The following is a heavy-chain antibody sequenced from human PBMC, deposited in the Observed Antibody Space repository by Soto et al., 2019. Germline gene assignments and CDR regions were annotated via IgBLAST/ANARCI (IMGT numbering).Heavy chain of an antibody. V-gene: IGHV4-31*01. CDR1: CVPISRGGYF. CDR2: INYSGNT. CDR3: AGDEEYCSSTTCPFDS. J-gene: IGHJ4*02. D-gene: IGHD2-2*01. Sequence: PSETLSLTCSVSCVPISRGGYFWNWIRQRPGKGLEWIGNINYSGNTDYNPSLKSPVTISVDTSKNQFSLQLTSVTAADTAVYFCAGDEEYCSSTTCPFDSWGQGTLVTVSS.